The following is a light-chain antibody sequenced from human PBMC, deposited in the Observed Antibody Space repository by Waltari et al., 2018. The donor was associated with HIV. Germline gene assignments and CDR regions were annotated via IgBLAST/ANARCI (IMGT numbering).Light chain of an antibody. CDR1: QSISSY. J-gene: IGKJ3*01. Sequence: DIQMTQSPSSLSASVGDRVTITCRASQSISSYLNWYQQKPGKAPKLLIYAASSLQSGVPSRFSGSRSGTDFTLTISSLQPEDFATYYCQQSYSTPLFTFGPGTKVDIK. CDR3: QQSYSTPLFT. CDR2: AAS. V-gene: IGKV1-39*01.